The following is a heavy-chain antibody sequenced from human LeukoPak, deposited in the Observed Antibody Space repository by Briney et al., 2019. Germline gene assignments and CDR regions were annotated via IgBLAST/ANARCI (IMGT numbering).Heavy chain of an antibody. J-gene: IGHJ4*02. CDR2: ISGSGGST. CDR3: AKETIFGVVIHPYYFDY. D-gene: IGHD3-3*01. V-gene: IGHV3-23*01. Sequence: GGSLRLSCAASGFTFSSYAMSWVRQAPGKGLEWVSAISGSGGSTYYADSVKGRFTISRDNSKNTLYLQMNSLRAEDTAVYNCAKETIFGVVIHPYYFDYWGQGTLVTVSS. CDR1: GFTFSSYA.